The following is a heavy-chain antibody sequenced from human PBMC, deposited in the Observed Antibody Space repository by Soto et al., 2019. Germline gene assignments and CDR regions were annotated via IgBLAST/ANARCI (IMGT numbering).Heavy chain of an antibody. V-gene: IGHV1-18*01. D-gene: IGHD6-13*01. Sequence: ASVKVSCKASGYTFTSYGISWVRQAPGQGLEWMAWINPYNGNTKYAEKFLGRVTVTTDTSTATAYMEVRSLTSNDTAVFYCARVGVGLAAPRVWPYWGQGTPVTVSS. CDR1: GYTFTSYG. CDR3: ARVGVGLAAPRVWPY. CDR2: INPYNGNT. J-gene: IGHJ4*02.